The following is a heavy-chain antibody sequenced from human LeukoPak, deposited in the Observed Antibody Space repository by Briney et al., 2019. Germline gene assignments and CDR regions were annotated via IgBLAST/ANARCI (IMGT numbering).Heavy chain of an antibody. D-gene: IGHD3-9*01. CDR1: GYTHTELS. Sequence: ASVKVSCKVSGYTHTELSMHWVRQAPGKGPDWIGGFDPEDGETIYAQKFQGRVTMTEDTSTDTAYMELSSLRSEDTAVYYCVTKGAVIRYFDWLLEGSWFDPWGQGTLVTVSS. V-gene: IGHV1-24*01. CDR3: VTKGAVIRYFDWLLEGSWFDP. CDR2: FDPEDGET. J-gene: IGHJ5*02.